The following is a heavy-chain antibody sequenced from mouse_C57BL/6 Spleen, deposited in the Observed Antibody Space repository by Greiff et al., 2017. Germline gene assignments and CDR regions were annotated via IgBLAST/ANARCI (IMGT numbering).Heavy chain of an antibody. J-gene: IGHJ4*01. V-gene: IGHV8-8*01. Sequence: QVTLKVCGPGILQPSQTLSLTCSFSGFSLSTFGMGVGWIRQPSGKGLEWLAHIWWDDDKYYNPALKSRLTISKDTSKNQVFLKIANVDTADTATYYCARAPKLGRRDAMDYWGQGTSVTVSS. D-gene: IGHD4-1*01. CDR3: ARAPKLGRRDAMDY. CDR1: GFSLSTFGMG. CDR2: IWWDDDK.